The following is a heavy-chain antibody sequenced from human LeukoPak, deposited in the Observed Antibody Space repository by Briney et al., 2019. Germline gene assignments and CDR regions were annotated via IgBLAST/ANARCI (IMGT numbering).Heavy chain of an antibody. J-gene: IGHJ2*01. CDR1: GGSINGYS. D-gene: IGHD5-18*01. Sequence: SETLSLTCSVSGGSINGYSWGWVRQPPGKGLECIGYMFDRGSPNHHPSLQNRVTTTVDTSKNEFSLRLTSVTAGDTAVYYCARRIQLWSYWHFDLWGRGTLVTVSS. CDR3: ARRIQLWSYWHFDL. V-gene: IGHV4-4*09. CDR2: MFDRGSP.